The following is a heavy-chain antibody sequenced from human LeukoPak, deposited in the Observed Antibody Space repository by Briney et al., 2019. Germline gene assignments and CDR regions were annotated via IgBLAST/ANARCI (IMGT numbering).Heavy chain of an antibody. D-gene: IGHD3-16*01. V-gene: IGHV3-74*01. CDR2: INEDATTI. J-gene: IGHJ4*02. CDR3: VRDLVFVWTPGDDFDF. Sequence: GGSLRLSCAASGFAFSAYWMHWVRQAPGKGLEGVSRINEDATTISYADSVKGRFITSRDNSKKSLYLQMNNLRAEDTAVYYCVRDLVFVWTPGDDFDFWGQGTLVTVSS. CDR1: GFAFSAYW.